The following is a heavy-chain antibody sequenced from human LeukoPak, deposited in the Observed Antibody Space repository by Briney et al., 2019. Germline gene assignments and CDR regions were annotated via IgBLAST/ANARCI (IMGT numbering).Heavy chain of an antibody. J-gene: IGHJ6*02. CDR1: GFTFRSDW. CDR3: ARNNGMDV. V-gene: IGHV3-7*03. CDR2: INPDGSAT. Sequence: GGSLRLSCAASGFTFRSDWMSWVRQSPEKGLEWAANINPDGSATYYVDSVKGRFIISRDNTKNSLYLQMNSLRAEDTALYHCARNNGMDVWGQGTTVIVSS.